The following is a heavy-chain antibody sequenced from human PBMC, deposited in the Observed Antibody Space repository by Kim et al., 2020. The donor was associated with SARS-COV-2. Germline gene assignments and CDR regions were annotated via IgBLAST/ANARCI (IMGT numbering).Heavy chain of an antibody. CDR1: GGSISSSSYY. D-gene: IGHD7-27*01. J-gene: IGHJ4*02. Sequence: SETLSLTCTVSGGSISSSSYYWGWIRQSPGKGLEWIGAVYYSGSPYYNPSLKSRVTISVDTSKNQFSLKLSSVTAADTAVYYCARHNWGATEFDYCGQGTLVTVSS. CDR2: VYYSGSP. V-gene: IGHV4-39*01. CDR3: ARHNWGATEFDY.